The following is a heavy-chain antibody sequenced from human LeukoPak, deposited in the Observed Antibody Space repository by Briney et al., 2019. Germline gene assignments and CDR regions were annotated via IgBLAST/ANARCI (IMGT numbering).Heavy chain of an antibody. V-gene: IGHV3-7*01. J-gene: IGHJ2*01. CDR2: IKQDGSEK. CDR3: ARARYCSGGSCSRWRGYFDL. D-gene: IGHD2-15*01. Sequence: GGSLRLSCAASGFTFSSYWMSWVRQAPGKGLEWVANIKQDGSEKYYVDSVKGRFTISRDNAKNSLYLQMNCLRAEDTAVYYCARARYCSGGSCSRWRGYFDLWGRGTLVTVSS. CDR1: GFTFSSYW.